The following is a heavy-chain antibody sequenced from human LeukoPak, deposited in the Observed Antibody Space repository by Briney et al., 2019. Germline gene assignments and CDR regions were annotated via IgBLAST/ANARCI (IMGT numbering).Heavy chain of an antibody. Sequence: GGSLRLSCAPSGFTLSNYWMHWVRQAPGKALVGVSRVIGDGTVTTYADSVKGRFTVSRDNAKTTLYLQMNSLRAEDTAVYFCTRAVAVTASDSWGQGALVTVSS. J-gene: IGHJ4*02. CDR3: TRAVAVTASDS. D-gene: IGHD2-21*02. CDR1: GFTLSNYW. V-gene: IGHV3-74*03. CDR2: VIGDGTVT.